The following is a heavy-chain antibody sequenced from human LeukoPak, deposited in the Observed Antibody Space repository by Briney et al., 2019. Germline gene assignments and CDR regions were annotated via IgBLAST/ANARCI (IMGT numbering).Heavy chain of an antibody. V-gene: IGHV1-69*05. J-gene: IGHJ3*02. CDR2: IIPIFGTA. Sequence: SVKVSCKASGGTFSSYAISWVRQAPGQGLEWMGGIIPIFGTANYAQKFQGRVTITTDESTSTAYMELSSLRSEDTAVYYCARGGTNYSFDAFDIWGQGTMVTVSS. D-gene: IGHD4/OR15-4a*01. CDR1: GGTFSSYA. CDR3: ARGGTNYSFDAFDI.